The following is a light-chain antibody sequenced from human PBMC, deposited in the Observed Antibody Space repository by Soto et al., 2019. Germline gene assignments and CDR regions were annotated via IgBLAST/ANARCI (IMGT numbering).Light chain of an antibody. CDR3: AAWDDSLSGLV. J-gene: IGLJ3*02. Sequence: QSALTQPPSASGTPGQTITISCSGSMSNTEVHSVHWYQQLPGTAPKLLIYSDTQRPSGVPDRFSGSKSGTSAYLGISGLRSEDEAEYFCAAWDDSLSGLVFGGGTKLTVL. CDR1: MSNTEVHS. V-gene: IGLV1-47*02. CDR2: SDT.